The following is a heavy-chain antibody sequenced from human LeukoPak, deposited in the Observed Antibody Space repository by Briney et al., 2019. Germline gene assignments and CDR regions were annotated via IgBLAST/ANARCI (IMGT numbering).Heavy chain of an antibody. V-gene: IGHV3-23*01. D-gene: IGHD1-26*01. Sequence: PGGSLRLSCAASRFTFYRYAISWVRQAPRKGLEWVSSISGSGGGTFYASSVRGRFTISRDNSKDTVFLQMNGLRAEDTAMYYCAKWDENFYYMDVWGQGTTVTVSS. CDR2: ISGSGGGT. CDR3: AKWDENFYYMDV. J-gene: IGHJ6*03. CDR1: RFTFYRYA.